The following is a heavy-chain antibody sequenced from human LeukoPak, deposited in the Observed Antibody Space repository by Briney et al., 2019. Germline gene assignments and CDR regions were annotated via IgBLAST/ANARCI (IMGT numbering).Heavy chain of an antibody. Sequence: PSETLSLTCAVYGGSFSGYYWSWIRQPPGKGLGWIGEINHSGSTNYNPSLKSRVTISVDTSKNQFSLKLSSVTAADTAVYYCAREVGLERRRIDYWGQGTLVTVSS. D-gene: IGHD1-1*01. CDR1: GGSFSGYY. CDR2: INHSGST. CDR3: AREVGLERRRIDY. J-gene: IGHJ4*02. V-gene: IGHV4-34*01.